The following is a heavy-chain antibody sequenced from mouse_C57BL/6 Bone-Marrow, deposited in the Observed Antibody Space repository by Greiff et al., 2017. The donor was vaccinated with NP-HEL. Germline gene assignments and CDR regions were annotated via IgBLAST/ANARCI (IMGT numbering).Heavy chain of an antibody. CDR1: GYSFTDYN. V-gene: IGHV1-39*01. CDR3: ARTGYYDYDPWYFDV. D-gene: IGHD2-4*01. Sequence: EVKLQESGPELVKPGASVKISCKASGYSFTDYNMNWVKQSNGKSLEWIGVINPNYGTTSYNQKFKGKATLTVDQSSSTAYMQLNSLTSEDSAVYYCARTGYYDYDPWYFDVWGTGTTVTVSS. J-gene: IGHJ1*03. CDR2: INPNYGTT.